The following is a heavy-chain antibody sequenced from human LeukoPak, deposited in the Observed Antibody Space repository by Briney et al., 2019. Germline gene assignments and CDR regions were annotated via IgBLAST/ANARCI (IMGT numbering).Heavy chain of an antibody. CDR2: IYYSGST. Sequence: SETLSLTCTVSGGSISSSSYYWGWIRQPPGKGLEWIGSIYYSGSTYFNPSLKSRVTISVDTSNNQFSLKLSSVTAADTAVYYCATHFSRTSSFDYWGQGTLVTVCS. CDR1: GGSISSSSYY. V-gene: IGHV4-39*01. CDR3: ATHFSRTSSFDY. D-gene: IGHD2-2*01. J-gene: IGHJ4*02.